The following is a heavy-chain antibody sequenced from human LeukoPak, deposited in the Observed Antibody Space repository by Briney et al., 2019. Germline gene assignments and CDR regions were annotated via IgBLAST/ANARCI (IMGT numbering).Heavy chain of an antibody. Sequence: SETLSLTCAVYGGSFSGYYWSWIRQPPGKGLEWIGEINHSGSTNYNPPLKSRVTISVDTSKNQFSLKLSSVTAADTAVYYCARGIIVDSSSSSYYYYYGMDVWGQGTTVTVSS. D-gene: IGHD6-13*01. J-gene: IGHJ6*02. CDR2: INHSGST. V-gene: IGHV4-34*01. CDR1: GGSFSGYY. CDR3: ARGIIVDSSSSSYYYYYGMDV.